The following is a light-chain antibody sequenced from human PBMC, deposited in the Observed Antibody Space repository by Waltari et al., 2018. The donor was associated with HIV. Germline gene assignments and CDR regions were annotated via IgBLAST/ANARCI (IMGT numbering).Light chain of an antibody. Sequence: QTVVTQEPSLSVSPGGTVTLTCGLKSGSVSGLTYPSWYRQPPVQTPRTLIYNTKTRSAGVPDRFSGSIVGTKAALTITGAQADDESDYYCVLCFGGGMSYVFGTGTRVTVL. CDR1: SGSVSGLTY. V-gene: IGLV8-61*01. J-gene: IGLJ1*01. CDR3: VLCFGGGMSYV. CDR2: NTK.